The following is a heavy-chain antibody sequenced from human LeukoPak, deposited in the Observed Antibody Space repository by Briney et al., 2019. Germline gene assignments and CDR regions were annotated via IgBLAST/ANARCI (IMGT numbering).Heavy chain of an antibody. Sequence: SGGSLRLSCAASGFTFSSYSMNWVRQAPGEGLEWVSSISSSNTYIYYADSLKGRFTISRDNAKNSLYLQMNSLRAEDTAVYYCARRGERVYYYMDVWGKGTTVTVSS. V-gene: IGHV3-21*01. CDR3: ARRGERVYYYMDV. CDR1: GFTFSSYS. CDR2: ISSSNTYI. J-gene: IGHJ6*03. D-gene: IGHD3-16*01.